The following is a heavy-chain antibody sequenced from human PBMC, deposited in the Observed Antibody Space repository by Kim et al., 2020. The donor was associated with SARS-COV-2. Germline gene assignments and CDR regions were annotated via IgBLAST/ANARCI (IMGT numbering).Heavy chain of an antibody. J-gene: IGHJ4*02. D-gene: IGHD5-12*01. Sequence: SETLSLTCAVYGGSFSGYYWSWIRQPPGKGLEWIGEINHSGSTNYNPSLKSRVTISVDTSKNQFSLKLSSVTAADTAVYYCARGDGYKRLDYWGQGTLVTVSS. CDR1: GGSFSGYY. CDR3: ARGDGYKRLDY. CDR2: INHSGST. V-gene: IGHV4-34*01.